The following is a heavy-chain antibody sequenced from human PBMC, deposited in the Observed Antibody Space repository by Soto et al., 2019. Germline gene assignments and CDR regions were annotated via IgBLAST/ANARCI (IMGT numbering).Heavy chain of an antibody. D-gene: IGHD3-16*02. Sequence: PGGSLRLSCAASGFAFSSYAMSWVRQAPGKGLEWVSAISGSGGSTYYADSVKGRFTISRDNSKNTLYLQMNSLRAEDTAVYYCAKDDRAIMITFGGVIVIPIAFDYWGQGTLVTVSS. J-gene: IGHJ4*02. CDR3: AKDDRAIMITFGGVIVIPIAFDY. CDR1: GFAFSSYA. CDR2: ISGSGGST. V-gene: IGHV3-23*01.